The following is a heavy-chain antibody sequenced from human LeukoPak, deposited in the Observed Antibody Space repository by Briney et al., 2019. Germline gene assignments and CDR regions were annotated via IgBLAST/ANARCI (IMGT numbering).Heavy chain of an antibody. Sequence: GRSLRLSCAASGFTFSTYGMHWVSQAPGKGLEWVAVIRYDGSNKYYADSVRGRFTISRDNSKNTLYLQMNSLRAEDTAVYYCARQYSFYGMDVWGQGTTVTVSS. CDR3: ARQYSFYGMDV. D-gene: IGHD5-18*01. CDR2: IRYDGSNK. J-gene: IGHJ6*02. V-gene: IGHV3-33*01. CDR1: GFTFSTYG.